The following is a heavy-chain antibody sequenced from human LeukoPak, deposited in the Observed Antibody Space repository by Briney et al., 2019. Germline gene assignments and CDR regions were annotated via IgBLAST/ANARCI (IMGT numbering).Heavy chain of an antibody. CDR1: GYTFTGYY. V-gene: IGHV1-2*02. CDR2: INPNSGGT. Sequence: ASVNVSCKASGYTFTGYYMHWVRQAPGQGLEWMGWINPNSGGTNYAQKFQGRVTMTRDTSISTAYMELSRLRSDDTAVYYCARDFCSSTSCPPGDYYMDVWGKGTTVTVSS. D-gene: IGHD2-2*01. J-gene: IGHJ6*03. CDR3: ARDFCSSTSCPPGDYYMDV.